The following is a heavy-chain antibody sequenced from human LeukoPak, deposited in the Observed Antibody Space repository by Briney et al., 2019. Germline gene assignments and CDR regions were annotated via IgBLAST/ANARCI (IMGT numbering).Heavy chain of an antibody. V-gene: IGHV3-74*01. CDR1: GFTFSIYW. J-gene: IGHJ6*02. CDR3: ARRYGMDV. Sequence: GGSLRLSCAASGFTFSIYWMHWVRQAPGKGLAWVSRIKNDGSSTSYADSVKGRFTISRDNAKNTLYLQMNNLRAEDTAVYYCARRYGMDVWGQGTTVTVSS. CDR2: IKNDGSST.